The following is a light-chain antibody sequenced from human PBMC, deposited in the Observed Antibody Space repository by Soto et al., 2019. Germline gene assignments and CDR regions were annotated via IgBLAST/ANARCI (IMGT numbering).Light chain of an antibody. CDR3: SSYKSSSYYV. CDR1: SSDVGGYNY. V-gene: IGLV2-14*01. J-gene: IGLJ1*01. CDR2: EVS. Sequence: QSVLTQPASVSGSPGQPITISCTGTSSDVGGYNYVSWYQQHPGKAPKLMIYEVSNRPSGVSNRFSGSKSGNTASLTISGLQAEDEADYYCSSYKSSSYYVFGTGTKVTVL.